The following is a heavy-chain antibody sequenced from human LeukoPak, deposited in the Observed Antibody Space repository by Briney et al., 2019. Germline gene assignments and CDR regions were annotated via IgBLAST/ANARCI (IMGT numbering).Heavy chain of an antibody. V-gene: IGHV3-48*01. CDR2: ITSSSSTM. D-gene: IGHD6-13*01. CDR1: GFTFSTYS. Sequence: GGSLRLSCAASGFTFSTYSMNWVRQAPGKGLEWVSYITSSSSTMFYADSVKGRFTISRDNAENSMYLQMNNLRVEDTATYFCAKNRGAIAAARDYWGQGTLVTVSS. J-gene: IGHJ4*02. CDR3: AKNRGAIAAARDY.